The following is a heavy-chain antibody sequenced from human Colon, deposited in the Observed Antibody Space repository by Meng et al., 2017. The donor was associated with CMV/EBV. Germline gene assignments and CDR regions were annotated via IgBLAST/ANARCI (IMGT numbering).Heavy chain of an antibody. D-gene: IGHD3-10*01. CDR1: GFSLSTIGMG. CDR3: AHRPYGSGSYFFDY. V-gene: IGHV2-5*02. CDR2: IYWDDDK. Sequence: QIPLKESGPTPVNPTQALTLNCTFPGFSLSTIGMGVGWIRQPPGKALEWLGAIYWDDDKRYSPSLKSRLTITKDTSKNQVVLTMTNLDPLDTATYYCAHRPYGSGSYFFDYWGQGTLVTVSS. J-gene: IGHJ4*02.